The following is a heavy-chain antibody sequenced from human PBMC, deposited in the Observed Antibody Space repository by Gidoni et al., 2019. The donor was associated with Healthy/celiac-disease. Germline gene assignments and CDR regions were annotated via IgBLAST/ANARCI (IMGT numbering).Heavy chain of an antibody. J-gene: IGHJ6*02. CDR2: IIPIFGTA. CDR3: ASVKYYYGSGSYYNVDYYYYGMDV. Sequence: QVQLVQSGAEVKKPGSSVKVSCKASGGTFSSYAISWVRQAPGQGLEWMGGIIPIFGTANYAQKFQGRVTITADESTSTAYMELSSLRSEDTAVYYCASVKYYYGSGSYYNVDYYYYGMDVWGQGTTVTVSS. D-gene: IGHD3-10*01. V-gene: IGHV1-69*01. CDR1: GGTFSSYA.